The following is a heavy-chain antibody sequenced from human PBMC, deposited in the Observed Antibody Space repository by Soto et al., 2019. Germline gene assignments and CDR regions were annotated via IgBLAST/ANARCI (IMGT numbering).Heavy chain of an antibody. CDR1: GGSFSGYY. Sequence: PSETLSLTCAVYGGSFSGYYWSWIRQPPGKGLEWIGEINHSGSTNYNPSLKGRVTISVDTSKNQFSLKLSSVTAADTAVYYCARSTTQQLVPQVGNWFDPWGQGTLVTVSS. CDR3: ARSTTQQLVPQVGNWFDP. J-gene: IGHJ5*02. V-gene: IGHV4-34*01. CDR2: INHSGST. D-gene: IGHD6-13*01.